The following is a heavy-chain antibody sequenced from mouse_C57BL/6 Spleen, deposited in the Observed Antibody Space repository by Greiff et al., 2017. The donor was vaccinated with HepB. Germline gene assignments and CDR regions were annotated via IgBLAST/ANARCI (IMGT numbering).Heavy chain of an antibody. CDR1: GYTFTDYN. J-gene: IGHJ3*01. V-gene: IGHV1-18*01. CDR2: INPNNGGT. Sequence: EVKLMESGPELVKPGASVKIPCKASGYTFTDYNMDWVKQSHGKSLEWIGDINPNNGGTIYNQKFKGKATLTVDKSSSTAYMELRSLTSEDTAVYYCARRKLLRGFAYWGQGTLVTVSA. D-gene: IGHD1-1*01. CDR3: ARRKLLRGFAY.